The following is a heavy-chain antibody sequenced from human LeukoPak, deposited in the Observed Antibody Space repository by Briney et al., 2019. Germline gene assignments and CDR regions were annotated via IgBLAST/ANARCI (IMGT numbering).Heavy chain of an antibody. D-gene: IGHD3-10*01. Sequence: GGSLRLSCAASGFTFSSYSMNWVRQAPGKGLEWVSSISSSSSYIYYADSVKGRFTISRDNSKNTLYLQMNSLRAEDTAVYYCAKDNYYGSGSYYKSGYYYYYYMDVWGKGTTVTISS. CDR2: ISSSSSYI. CDR1: GFTFSSYS. V-gene: IGHV3-21*01. J-gene: IGHJ6*03. CDR3: AKDNYYGSGSYYKSGYYYYYYMDV.